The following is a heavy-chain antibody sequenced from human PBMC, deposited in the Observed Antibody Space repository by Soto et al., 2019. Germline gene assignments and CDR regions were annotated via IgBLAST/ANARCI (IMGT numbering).Heavy chain of an antibody. J-gene: IGHJ4*02. D-gene: IGHD3-10*01. CDR3: ARVKGDLDY. Sequence: SETLSLTCAVYGGSFSGYYWSWIRQPPGKGLEWIGEINHSGSTNYNPSLKSRVTISVDTSKHQFSLKLSSVTAADTAVYYCARVKGDLDYWGQGTLVTVSS. V-gene: IGHV4-34*01. CDR1: GGSFSGYY. CDR2: INHSGST.